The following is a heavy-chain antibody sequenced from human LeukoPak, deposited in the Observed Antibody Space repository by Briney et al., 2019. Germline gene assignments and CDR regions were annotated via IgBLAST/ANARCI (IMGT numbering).Heavy chain of an antibody. D-gene: IGHD1-20*01. CDR1: GGTFSSYA. J-gene: IGHJ4*02. CDR3: AKVDGPRGAYNWNDERLDY. CDR2: IIPILGIA. Sequence: SVKVCCKASGGTFSSYAISWVRQAPGQGLEWMGRIIPILGIANYAQKFQGRVTITADKSTSTAYMELNRLRTEDTAVYYCAKVDGPRGAYNWNDERLDYWGQGTLVTVSS. V-gene: IGHV1-69*04.